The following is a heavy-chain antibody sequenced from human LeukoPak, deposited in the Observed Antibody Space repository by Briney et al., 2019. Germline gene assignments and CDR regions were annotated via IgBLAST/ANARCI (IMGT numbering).Heavy chain of an antibody. CDR1: GFTFSSYE. D-gene: IGHD5-18*01. V-gene: IGHV3-48*03. Sequence: GGSLRLSCAASGFTFSSYEMNWVRQAPGKGLEWVSYISSSGSTIYYADSVKGRFTISRDNAKNSLYLQMNSLRAEDTAIYYCALSDTAMGDYWGQGTLVTVSS. J-gene: IGHJ4*02. CDR3: ALSDTAMGDY. CDR2: ISSSGSTI.